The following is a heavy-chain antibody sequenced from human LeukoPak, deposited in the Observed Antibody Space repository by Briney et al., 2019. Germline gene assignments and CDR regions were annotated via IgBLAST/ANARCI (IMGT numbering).Heavy chain of an antibody. CDR1: GGSISNYY. CDR3: ARDARGWSGFDY. CDR2: IYTTGNT. V-gene: IGHV4-4*07. D-gene: IGHD3-3*01. J-gene: IGHJ4*02. Sequence: PSETLSLTCSVSGGSISNYYWRWIRQPAGKGGEWIGRIYTTGNTDYNPSRKRGVTMSVDTSKNQFSPNLSSVTAADTAVYYCARDARGWSGFDYWGQGTLVTVSS.